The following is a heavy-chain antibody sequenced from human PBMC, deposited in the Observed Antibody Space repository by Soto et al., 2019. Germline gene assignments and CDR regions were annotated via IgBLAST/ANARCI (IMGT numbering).Heavy chain of an antibody. V-gene: IGHV4-59*08. CDR2: IYYSGST. CDR3: ARRTWSSWCFDY. Sequence: SETLSLTCTVSGDSIGNYYWSWIRQPPGKGLEWIGYIYYSGSTNYNPSLKSRVTISVDTSKNQFSLKLSSVTAADTAIYYCARRTWSSWCFDYWGQGTLVTVSS. J-gene: IGHJ4*02. CDR1: GDSIGNYY. D-gene: IGHD6-13*01.